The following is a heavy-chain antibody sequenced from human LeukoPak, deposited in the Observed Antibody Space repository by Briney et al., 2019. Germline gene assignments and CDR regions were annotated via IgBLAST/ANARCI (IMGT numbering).Heavy chain of an antibody. CDR3: ARVRRYYYDSSVKGAFDI. J-gene: IGHJ3*02. V-gene: IGHV4-39*07. CDR2: IYYSGST. D-gene: IGHD3-22*01. CDR1: GGSISSSSYY. Sequence: SETLSLTCTVSGGSISSSSYYWGWLRQPPGKGLEWIGSIYYSGSTYYNPSLKSRVTISVDTSKNQFSLKLSSVTAADTAVYYCARVRRYYYDSSVKGAFDIWGQGTMVTVS.